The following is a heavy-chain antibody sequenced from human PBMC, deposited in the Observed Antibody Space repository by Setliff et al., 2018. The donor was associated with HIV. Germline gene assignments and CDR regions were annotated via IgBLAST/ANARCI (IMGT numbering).Heavy chain of an antibody. CDR3: AKGIKWLAP. Sequence: PGGSLRLSCAASGFSVSTNYMTWVRRAPEGGLEWVSVIYRGDGGDVTYYTDSVKGRFSISRDNSRNIVYLQMYSLRIEDTAVYYCAKGIKWLAPWGQGTPVTVPS. CDR1: GFSVSTNY. J-gene: IGHJ5*02. CDR2: IYRGDGGDVT. D-gene: IGHD2-15*01. V-gene: IGHV3-53*01.